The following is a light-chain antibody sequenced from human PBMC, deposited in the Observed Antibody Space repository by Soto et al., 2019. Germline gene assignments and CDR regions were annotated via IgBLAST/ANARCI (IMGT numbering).Light chain of an antibody. CDR2: LGS. J-gene: IGKJ1*01. CDR1: QSLLHSNGYNY. Sequence: DIVMTQSPLSLPVTPGEPASISCRSSQSLLHSNGYNYLDWYLQKPGQSPQLLIYLGSNRASGVHDRFSGSGSSTDFTLKISRVEAEDVGVYYCMQALQTPWTFGQGTKVEIK. V-gene: IGKV2-28*01. CDR3: MQALQTPWT.